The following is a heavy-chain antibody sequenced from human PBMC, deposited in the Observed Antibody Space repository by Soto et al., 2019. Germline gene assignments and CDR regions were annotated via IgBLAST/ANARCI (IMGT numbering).Heavy chain of an antibody. CDR3: AKDPRLGSGWYGAFDI. V-gene: IGHV3-43D*04. D-gene: IGHD6-19*01. CDR2: ISWDGGST. Sequence: GGSLRLSCAASGFTFSSYAMHWVRQAPGKGLEWVSLISWDGGSTYYADSVKGRFTISRDNSKNSLYLQMNSLRAEDTALYYCAKDPRLGSGWYGAFDIWGQGTMVTVSS. J-gene: IGHJ3*02. CDR1: GFTFSSYA.